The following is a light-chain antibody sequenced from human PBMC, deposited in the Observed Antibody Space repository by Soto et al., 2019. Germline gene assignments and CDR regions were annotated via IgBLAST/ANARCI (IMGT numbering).Light chain of an antibody. V-gene: IGKV3-20*01. CDR3: QQYGSSPLT. CDR2: GAS. CDR1: QSVSSSF. Sequence: EIVLTQSPGTLSLSPGERATLSCRASQSVSSSFLAWYQQKPGQAPRLLIYGASSGATGIPDRFSGSGSGTDFTLTISRLEPEDVAVYYCQQYGSSPLTFVGGTKVEIK. J-gene: IGKJ4*01.